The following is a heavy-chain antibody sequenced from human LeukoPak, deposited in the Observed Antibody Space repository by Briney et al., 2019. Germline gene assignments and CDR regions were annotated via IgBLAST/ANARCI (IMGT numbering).Heavy chain of an antibody. CDR1: GDSISSGDYY. CDR2: ISSSGST. Sequence: SQTLSLTCTVSGDSISSGDYYWGSIRQPAGKGLEWIGRISSSGSTNYNPSLKSRVTISVDTSKNQFSLKLSSVTAADTAVYYCASGYCSGGSCYSFGYWGQGTLVTVSS. J-gene: IGHJ4*02. D-gene: IGHD2-15*01. V-gene: IGHV4-61*02. CDR3: ASGYCSGGSCYSFGY.